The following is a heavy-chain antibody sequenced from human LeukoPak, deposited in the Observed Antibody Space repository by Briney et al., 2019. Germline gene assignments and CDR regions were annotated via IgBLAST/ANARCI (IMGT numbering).Heavy chain of an antibody. J-gene: IGHJ4*02. CDR1: GYTFASYD. Sequence: ASVKVSCKASGYTFASYDINWVRQTTGQGLEWMGWMNPGSGNTGYAQKFQGRVTMTRNTSISTVYMEVSGLRSEDTAVYYCTRGGIIILGVATVVDYWGQGTLVTVSS. CDR3: TRGGIIILGVATVVDY. CDR2: MNPGSGNT. D-gene: IGHD3/OR15-3a*01. V-gene: IGHV1-8*01.